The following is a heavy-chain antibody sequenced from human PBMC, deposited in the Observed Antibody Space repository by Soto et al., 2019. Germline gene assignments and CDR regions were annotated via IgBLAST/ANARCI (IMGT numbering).Heavy chain of an antibody. Sequence: SETLSLTCAVYGGSFSGQYWSWIRQPPGKGLEWIGYIYYSGSTNYNPSLKSRVTISVDTSKNQFSLKLSSVTAADTAVYYCARELFGRSVWFDPWGQGTLVTV. CDR2: IYYSGST. V-gene: IGHV4-59*11. D-gene: IGHD3-10*01. CDR3: ARELFGRSVWFDP. CDR1: GGSFSGQY. J-gene: IGHJ5*02.